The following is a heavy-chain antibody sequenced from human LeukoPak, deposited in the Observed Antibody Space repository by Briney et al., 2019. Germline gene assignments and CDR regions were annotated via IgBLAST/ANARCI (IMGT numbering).Heavy chain of an antibody. D-gene: IGHD3-22*01. Sequence: SETLSLTCTVSGGSVSSDSYYWTWIRQPPGKGLEWIGEINHSGNTNYNPSLKSRVAISVDTSKNQFSLKLSSVIAADTAMYYCARSKDGSGFAAYWGQGTQVTVSS. CDR1: GGSVSSDSYY. V-gene: IGHV4-39*07. J-gene: IGHJ4*02. CDR3: ARSKDGSGFAAY. CDR2: INHSGNT.